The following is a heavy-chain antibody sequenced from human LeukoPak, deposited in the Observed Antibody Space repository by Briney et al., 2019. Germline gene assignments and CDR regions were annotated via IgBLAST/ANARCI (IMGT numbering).Heavy chain of an antibody. CDR2: IASDGSST. Sequence: PGGSLRLSCAASGFTFSSYWMNWVRQAPGKGLVWVSRIASDGSSTTYADSVKGRFSISRDNAKNTLYLQMNSLRVEDTAVYYCARDRPVWGSYRNPEYWGQGTLVTVSS. CDR3: ARDRPVWGSYRNPEY. D-gene: IGHD3-16*02. V-gene: IGHV3-74*01. J-gene: IGHJ4*02. CDR1: GFTFSSYW.